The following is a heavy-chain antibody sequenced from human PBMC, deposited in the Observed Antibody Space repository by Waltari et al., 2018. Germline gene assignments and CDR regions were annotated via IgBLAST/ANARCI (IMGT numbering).Heavy chain of an antibody. D-gene: IGHD1-7*01. CDR1: GGSISRYY. J-gene: IGHJ5*02. CDR3: ARGLNYRASWFDP. CDR2: IYYSGST. V-gene: IGHV4-59*01. Sequence: GGSISRYYWSWIRQPPGKGLEWIGYIYYSGSTNYNPSLKSRVTISVDTSKNQFSLKLSSVTAADTAVYYCARGLNYRASWFDPWGQGTLVTVSS.